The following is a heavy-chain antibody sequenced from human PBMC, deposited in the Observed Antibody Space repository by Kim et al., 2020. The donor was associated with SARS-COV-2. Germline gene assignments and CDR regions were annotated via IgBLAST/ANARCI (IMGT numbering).Heavy chain of an antibody. CDR2: ISYDGSNK. CDR1: GFTFSSYA. D-gene: IGHD3-9*01. V-gene: IGHV3-30*04. J-gene: IGHJ6*02. CDR3: ARGDILTGPGDYYYYGMDV. Sequence: GGSLRLSCAASGFTFSSYAMHWVRQAPGKGLEWVAVISYDGSNKYYADSVKGRFTISRDNSKNTLYLQMNSLRAEDTAVYYCARGDILTGPGDYYYYGMDVWGQGTMVTVSS.